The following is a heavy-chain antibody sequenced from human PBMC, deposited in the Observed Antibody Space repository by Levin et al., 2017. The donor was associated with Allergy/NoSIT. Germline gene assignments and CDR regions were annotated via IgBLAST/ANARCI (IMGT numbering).Heavy chain of an antibody. J-gene: IGHJ5*02. Sequence: LSLTCAASGFTFSSYSMNWVRQAPGKGLEWVSSISSSSSYIYYADSVKGRFTISRDNAKNSLYLQMNSLRAEDTAVYYCARDFWSGYPGWFDPWGQGTLVTVSS. D-gene: IGHD3-3*01. V-gene: IGHV3-21*01. CDR1: GFTFSSYS. CDR3: ARDFWSGYPGWFDP. CDR2: ISSSSSYI.